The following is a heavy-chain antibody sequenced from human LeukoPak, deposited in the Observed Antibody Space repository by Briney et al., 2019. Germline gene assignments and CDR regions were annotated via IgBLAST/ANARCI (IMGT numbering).Heavy chain of an antibody. CDR2: INPSDRST. CDR3: AREGPRNYFDSSGPGPFDI. D-gene: IGHD3-22*01. V-gene: IGHV1-46*01. J-gene: IGHJ3*02. Sequence: ASVTVSCKASGYTFTSYYMHWVRQAPGQGLEWMGVINPSDRSTSYAQKFQGRVTMTRDTSTSTVYMELSSLRSEDTAVYYCAREGPRNYFDSSGPGPFDIWGQGTMVTVSS. CDR1: GYTFTSYY.